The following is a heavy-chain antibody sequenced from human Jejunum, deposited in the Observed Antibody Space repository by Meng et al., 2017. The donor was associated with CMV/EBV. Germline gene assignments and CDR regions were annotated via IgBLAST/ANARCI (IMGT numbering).Heavy chain of an antibody. Sequence: SCSASGLTFIGHWMRWVRQAPGVVLVWVSSIKTDGSDSKYADSVKGRFTISRDNAKNTVYLQLNSLRSEDTAVYHCARQYNEQSVLDYWGQGSLVTVSS. CDR2: IKTDGSDS. CDR1: GLTFIGHW. V-gene: IGHV3-74*03. J-gene: IGHJ4*02. D-gene: IGHD5-24*01. CDR3: ARQYNEQSVLDY.